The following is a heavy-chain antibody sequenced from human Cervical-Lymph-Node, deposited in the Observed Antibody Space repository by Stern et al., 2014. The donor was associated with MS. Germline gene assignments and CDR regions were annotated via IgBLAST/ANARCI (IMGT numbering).Heavy chain of an antibody. J-gene: IGHJ6*02. CDR1: GYKFSSYW. CDR2: IYPGDSDA. CDR3: ARLGVVASTHSGMDV. D-gene: IGHD2-15*01. Sequence: EVQLVESGAEVKKPGESLKISCQGSGYKFSSYWIAWVRQMPGKGREWMGIIYPGDSDAKYGPSFQGQGHITDEQYMTTDYLQWNSLKASDTGTFYCARLGVVASTHSGMDVWGQGTTVTVSS. V-gene: IGHV5-51*01.